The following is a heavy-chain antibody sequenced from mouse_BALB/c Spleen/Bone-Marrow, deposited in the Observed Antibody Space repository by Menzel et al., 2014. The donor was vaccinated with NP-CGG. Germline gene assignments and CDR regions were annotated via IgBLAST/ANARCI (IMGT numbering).Heavy chain of an antibody. CDR1: GFSLTSYG. CDR2: IWAGGST. CDR3: ARNYGSSYFDY. Sequence: VQLVESGPGLVAPSQSLSITCTVSGFSLTSYGENWVRQPPGKGLEWLGVIWAGGSTNYNSALMSRMSIRKDNSKSQVFLKMNSLQTDDTAMYYCARNYGSSYFDYWGQGTTLTVSS. V-gene: IGHV2-9*02. D-gene: IGHD1-1*01. J-gene: IGHJ2*01.